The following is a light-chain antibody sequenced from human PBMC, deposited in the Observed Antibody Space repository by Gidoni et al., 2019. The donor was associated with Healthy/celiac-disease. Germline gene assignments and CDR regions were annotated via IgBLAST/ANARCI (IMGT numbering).Light chain of an antibody. CDR1: QSISTY. CDR2: AAS. V-gene: IGKV1-39*01. CDR3: QQSYSTPLT. Sequence: IQLPQSPSSLSASVGDRVSITCRASQSISTYLKWYQQKPGKAPELLIYAASSLQSGVPSRFSGSGSGTDFTLTISSLQPEDFATYYCQQSYSTPLTFGGGTKVEIK. J-gene: IGKJ4*01.